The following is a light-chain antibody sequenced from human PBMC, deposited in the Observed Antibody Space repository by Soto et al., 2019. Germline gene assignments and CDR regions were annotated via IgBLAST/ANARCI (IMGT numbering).Light chain of an antibody. CDR2: AAS. CDR3: QQYGASPWT. V-gene: IGKV1-9*01. CDR1: QGISSY. Sequence: DIQLTQSPSFLSASVGDRFTITCRASQGISSYLAWYQQKPGKAPNLLIYAASTLQSGVPSRFSGSGSGTEFTLAISSLQPEDFATYYCQQYGASPWTFGHGTKVDIK. J-gene: IGKJ1*01.